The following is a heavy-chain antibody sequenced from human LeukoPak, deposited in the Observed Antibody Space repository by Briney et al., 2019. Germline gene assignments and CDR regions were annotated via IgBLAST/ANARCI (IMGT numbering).Heavy chain of an antibody. J-gene: IGHJ4*02. D-gene: IGHD3-22*01. CDR3: ARSDSTMVVWYFDY. CDR2: IIDSGKTV. CDR1: GFTFSNYS. Sequence: PGGSLRLPCAVSGFTFSNYSMTWVRQTPGKGLEWIANIIDSGKTVYYADSVKGRFTISRDNAKNSLYLQMNSLRAEDTAVYYCARSDSTMVVWYFDYWGQGALVTVSP. V-gene: IGHV3-48*01.